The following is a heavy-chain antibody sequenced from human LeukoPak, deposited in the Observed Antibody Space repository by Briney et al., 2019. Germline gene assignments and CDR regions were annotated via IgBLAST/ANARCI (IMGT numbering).Heavy chain of an antibody. CDR1: GGSISSLY. V-gene: IGHV4-59*12. CDR2: IYYTGST. J-gene: IGHJ6*02. CDR3: ARDSRDYGSGSYWDV. Sequence: PSETLSLTCSVSGGSISSLYWSWIRQPPGKGLEWIGYIYYTGSTNYNPSLKSRVTMFVDMSKNQFSLRLSSVTAADTAVYYCARDSRDYGSGSYWDVWGQGTTVTVSS. D-gene: IGHD3-10*01.